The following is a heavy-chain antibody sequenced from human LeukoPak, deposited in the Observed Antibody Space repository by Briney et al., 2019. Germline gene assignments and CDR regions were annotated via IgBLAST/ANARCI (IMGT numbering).Heavy chain of an antibody. CDR1: GYTFTSYG. Sequence: ASVKVSCKASGYTFTSYGISWVRQAPGQGLEWMGWISAYNGNTNYAQKLQGRVTMTTDTSTSTAYMELRSLRSDDTAVYYCARIGPYYDFWSGYYSFGYYFDYWGQGTLVTVSS. V-gene: IGHV1-18*01. D-gene: IGHD3-3*01. CDR2: ISAYNGNT. CDR3: ARIGPYYDFWSGYYSFGYYFDY. J-gene: IGHJ4*02.